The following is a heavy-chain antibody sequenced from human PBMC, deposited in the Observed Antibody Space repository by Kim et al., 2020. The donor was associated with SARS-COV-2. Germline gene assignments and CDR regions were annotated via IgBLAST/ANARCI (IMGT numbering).Heavy chain of an antibody. D-gene: IGHD6-19*01. V-gene: IGHV4-4*02. Sequence: SETLSLICAVSGGSISNSRWWTWVRQPPGKGLEWIGEIHHSGSTNYNPSLKSRVTISLDKSKNHFSLNLDSVTAADTAVYDCATGGSNGWYEIEYWGQGTLVTVAS. CDR3: ATGGSNGWYEIEY. CDR2: IHHSGST. J-gene: IGHJ4*02. CDR1: GGSISNSRW.